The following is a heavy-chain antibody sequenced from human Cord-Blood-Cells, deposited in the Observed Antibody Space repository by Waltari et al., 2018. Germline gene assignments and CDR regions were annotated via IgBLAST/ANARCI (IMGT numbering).Heavy chain of an antibody. J-gene: IGHJ4*02. CDR2: IYHSGST. CDR3: ARDRYCSGGSCYDGFDY. CDR1: GGSISSSNW. Sequence: QVQLQEPCPGLVKPSRTLSPTCAVSGGSISSSNWWSWVRQPPGKGLEWIGEIYHSGSTNDNPSLKSRVTISVDKSKNQFSLKLSSVTAADTAVYYCARDRYCSGGSCYDGFDYWGQGTLVTVSS. V-gene: IGHV4-4*02. D-gene: IGHD2-15*01.